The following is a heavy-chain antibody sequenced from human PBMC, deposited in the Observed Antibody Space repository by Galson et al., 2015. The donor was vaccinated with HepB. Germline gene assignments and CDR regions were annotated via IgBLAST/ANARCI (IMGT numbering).Heavy chain of an antibody. D-gene: IGHD5-12*01. CDR2: ISYDGSNK. J-gene: IGHJ6*02. V-gene: IGHV3-30*04. CDR1: GFTFSSYA. Sequence: SLRLSCAASGFTFSSYAMHWVRQAPGKGLEWVAVISYDGSNKYYADSVKGRFTISRDNSKNTLYLQMNSLRAEDTAVYYCARGQATAPNGMDVWGQGTTVTVSS. CDR3: ARGQATAPNGMDV.